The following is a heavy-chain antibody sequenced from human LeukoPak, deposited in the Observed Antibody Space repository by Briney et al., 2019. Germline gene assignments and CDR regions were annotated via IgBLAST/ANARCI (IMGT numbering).Heavy chain of an antibody. V-gene: IGHV4-31*03. CDR1: GGSISSGGYS. CDR3: ARFSSTPKVVPAASGYYFDY. D-gene: IGHD2-2*01. Sequence: SETLSLTCTVSGGSISSGGYSWSWIRQHPGKGLEWIGDIYYSGSTYYHPSLKSRVTISVDTSKNQFSLKLSSVTAADTAVYYCARFSSTPKVVPAASGYYFDYWGQGTLVTVSS. J-gene: IGHJ4*02. CDR2: IYYSGST.